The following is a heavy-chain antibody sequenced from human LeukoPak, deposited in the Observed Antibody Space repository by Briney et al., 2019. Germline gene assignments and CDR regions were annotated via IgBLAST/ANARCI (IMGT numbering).Heavy chain of an antibody. D-gene: IGHD3-22*01. V-gene: IGHV4-61*01. Sequence: PSETLSLTCTVSGGSVSSGSYYWSWIRQPPGKGLEWIGYIYYSGSTNYNPSLKSRVTISVDTPKNQFSLKLSSVTAADTAVYYCARDSVDYYDSSGYDYWGQGTLVTVFS. CDR1: GGSVSSGSYY. CDR2: IYYSGST. CDR3: ARDSVDYYDSSGYDY. J-gene: IGHJ4*02.